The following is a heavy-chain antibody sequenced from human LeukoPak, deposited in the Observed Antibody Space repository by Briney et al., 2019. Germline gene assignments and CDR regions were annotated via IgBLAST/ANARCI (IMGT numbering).Heavy chain of an antibody. J-gene: IGHJ4*02. V-gene: IGHV1-69*04. CDR3: ARKTMIDRGYFDY. Sequence: GASVKVSCKASGYTFTSYDINWVRQATGQGLEWMGRIIPILGIANYAQKFQGRVTITADKSTSTAYMELSSLRSEDTAVYYCARKTMIDRGYFDYWGQGTLVTVSS. D-gene: IGHD3-22*01. CDR1: GYTFTSYD. CDR2: IIPILGIA.